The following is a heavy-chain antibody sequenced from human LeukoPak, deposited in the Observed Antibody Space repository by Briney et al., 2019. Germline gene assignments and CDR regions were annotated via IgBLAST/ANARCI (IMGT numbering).Heavy chain of an antibody. CDR3: ARVGANYYDSSGHYRQPYYFDY. CDR2: INWNGGST. J-gene: IGHJ4*02. CDR1: GFTFDDYG. Sequence: PGGSLRLSCAASGFTFDDYGMSWVRQAPGKGLEWVSGINWNGGSTGYADSVKGRFTISRDNAKNSLYLQMNSLRAEDTALYYCARVGANYYDSSGHYRQPYYFDYWGQGTLVTVSS. D-gene: IGHD3-22*01. V-gene: IGHV3-20*04.